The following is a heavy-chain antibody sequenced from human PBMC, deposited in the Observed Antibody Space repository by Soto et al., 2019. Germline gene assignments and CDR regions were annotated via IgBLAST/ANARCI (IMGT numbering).Heavy chain of an antibody. D-gene: IGHD3-10*01. V-gene: IGHV4-39*01. CDR1: GGSVNNENHY. CDR3: ARHVGNCGDWAFKF. Sequence: QLQLQESGPGLVKPSETLSLICTVSGGSVNNENHYWVWIRQPPGKGLEWISSIISAGRTYYNPSLKSRVNMSLDTSTNHFPLILRSVTVADTAGYYCARHVGNCGDWAFKFWGPRNLVTVSS. J-gene: IGHJ4*02. CDR2: IISAGRT.